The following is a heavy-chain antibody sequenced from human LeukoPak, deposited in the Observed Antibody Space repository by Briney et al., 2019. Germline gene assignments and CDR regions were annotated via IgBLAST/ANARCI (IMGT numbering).Heavy chain of an antibody. Sequence: SETLSLTCTVSGGSISSSSYYWGWIRQPPGKGLEWIGEIDHSGSTNYNPSLKSRVTISVDTSKNQFSLKLTSVTAADTALYYCARKDGSTGWYSDYWGQGTLITVSS. CDR3: ARKDGSTGWYSDY. CDR2: IDHSGST. CDR1: GGSISSSSYY. J-gene: IGHJ4*02. D-gene: IGHD6-19*01. V-gene: IGHV4-39*07.